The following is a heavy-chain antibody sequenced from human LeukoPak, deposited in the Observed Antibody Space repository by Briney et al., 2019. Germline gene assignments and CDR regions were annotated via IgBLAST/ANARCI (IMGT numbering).Heavy chain of an antibody. CDR2: ISGSGGST. D-gene: IGHD3-3*01. CDR1: GLTFRGYA. V-gene: IGHV3-23*01. CDR3: AKENYDFWSGYSAPLDY. J-gene: IGHJ4*02. Sequence: PGASLGGSCEDSGLTFRGYALSWVRQAPGKRLEWVSAISGSGGSTYYADSVKGRFTISRDNSKNTLYLQMNSLRAEDTAVYYCAKENYDFWSGYSAPLDYWGQGTLVTVSS.